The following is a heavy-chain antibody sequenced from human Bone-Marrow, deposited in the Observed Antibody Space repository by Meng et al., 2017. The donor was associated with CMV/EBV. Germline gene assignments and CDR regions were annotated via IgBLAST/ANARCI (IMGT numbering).Heavy chain of an antibody. CDR2: INHSGST. V-gene: IGHV4-34*01. CDR1: GGSFSGYY. J-gene: IGHJ1*01. Sequence: SETLSLTCAVYGGSFSGYYWSWIRQPPGKGLEWIGEINHSGSTNYNPSLKSRVTITVDTSKNQFSLKLSSVTAADKAVYYCGIAAAGVEYFQHWGQGTLVTVSS. CDR3: GIAAAGVEYFQH. D-gene: IGHD6-13*01.